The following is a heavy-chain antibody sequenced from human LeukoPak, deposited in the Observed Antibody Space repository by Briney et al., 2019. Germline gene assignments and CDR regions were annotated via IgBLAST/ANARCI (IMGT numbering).Heavy chain of an antibody. V-gene: IGHV3-74*01. CDR1: GFPLSSYW. J-gene: IGHJ4*02. D-gene: IGHD5-18*01. CDR3: AKDRLDTAMVLLDY. Sequence: GSLRLSCAASGFPLSSYWMFWFRQAPGKGLVWVSQIHSDGSSTYYADSVKGRFTISRDNSKNTLYLQMNSLRAEDTAVYYCAKDRLDTAMVLLDYWGQGTLVTVSS. CDR2: IHSDGSST.